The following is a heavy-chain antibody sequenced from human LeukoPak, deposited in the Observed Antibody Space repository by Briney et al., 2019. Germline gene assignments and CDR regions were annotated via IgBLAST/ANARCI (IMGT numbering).Heavy chain of an antibody. J-gene: IGHJ4*02. V-gene: IGHV1-2*02. CDR2: INPNSGGT. CDR3: ARRRRSSGWFSVDY. D-gene: IGHD6-19*01. Sequence: GASVKVSCKASGYTFTGYHIHWVRQAPGQGLEWMAWINPNSGGTSYAQKFQGRVTTTRDTSISTVYMELSSLRSEDTAVYYCARRRRSSGWFSVDYWGQGTLVTVSS. CDR1: GYTFTGYH.